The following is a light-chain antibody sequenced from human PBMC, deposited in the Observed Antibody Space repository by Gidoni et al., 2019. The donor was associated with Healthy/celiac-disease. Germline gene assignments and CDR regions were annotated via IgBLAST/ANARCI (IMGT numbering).Light chain of an antibody. V-gene: IGLV2-23*01. CDR2: EGS. CDR1: SSDVGSYNL. J-gene: IGLJ2*01. CDR3: CSYAGSSTVV. Sequence: QSALNQSASVSGSPGQSITISCTGTSSDVGSYNLVSWYQQHPGKAPKLMIYEGSKRPSGVSIRFSGSKSGNTASLTISGLQAEDDADYYCCSYAGSSTVVFGGGTKLTVL.